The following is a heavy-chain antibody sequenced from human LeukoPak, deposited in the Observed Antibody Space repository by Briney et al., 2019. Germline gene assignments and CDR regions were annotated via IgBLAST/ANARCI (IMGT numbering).Heavy chain of an antibody. V-gene: IGHV3-23*01. Sequence: GGSLRLSCVASGFTFSTFAMNWVRQAPGKGLEWVSTISETGRSTYYADSVKGRFTISRDNSKNTLYLQMNSLRAEDTAVYYCAKDQYGRGNWFDPWGQGTLVTVSS. CDR1: GFTFSTFA. CDR3: AKDQYGRGNWFDP. D-gene: IGHD4-17*01. J-gene: IGHJ5*02. CDR2: ISETGRST.